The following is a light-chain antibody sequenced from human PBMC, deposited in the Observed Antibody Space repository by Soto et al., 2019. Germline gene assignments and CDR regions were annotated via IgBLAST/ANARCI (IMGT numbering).Light chain of an antibody. CDR1: QSVSSY. V-gene: IGKV3-11*01. CDR2: DAS. J-gene: IGKJ5*01. CDR3: QQYENLPT. Sequence: EIVLTQSPGTLSLSPGERATLSCRASQSVSSYLAWYQQKPGQAPRLLIYDASNLEAGVPSRFRGSGSGTDFTFTISRLQPEDIATYYCQQYENLPTFGQGTRLEIK.